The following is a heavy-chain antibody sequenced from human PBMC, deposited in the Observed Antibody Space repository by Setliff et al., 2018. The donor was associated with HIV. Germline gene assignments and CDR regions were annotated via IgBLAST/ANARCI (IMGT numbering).Heavy chain of an antibody. CDR3: ARRFLTTAITLGFDI. J-gene: IGHJ3*02. D-gene: IGHD4-17*01. V-gene: IGHV4-39*01. Sequence: PSETLSLTCGVSGGSINSSLYYWGWIRQPPGKGLEWIGSIFYSGSTYYSPSLESRVAISVDTSKNEFSLKLTSVAAADTAVYYCARRFLTTAITLGFDIWGQGTMVTVSS. CDR2: IFYSGST. CDR1: GGSINSSLYY.